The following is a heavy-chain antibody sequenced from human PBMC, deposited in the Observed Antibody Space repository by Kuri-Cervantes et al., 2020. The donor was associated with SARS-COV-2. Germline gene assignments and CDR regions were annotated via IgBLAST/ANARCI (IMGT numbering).Heavy chain of an antibody. CDR1: GYTFTSYG. D-gene: IGHD2-2*01. V-gene: IGHV1-18*01. Sequence: ASVKVSCKASGYTFTSYGISWVRQAPGQGPEWMGWISAYNGNTNYAQKLQGRVTMTTDTSTSTAYMELRSLRSDDTAVYYCARDVAVVPAAMVPKYFQHWGQGTLVTVSS. CDR2: ISAYNGNT. J-gene: IGHJ1*01. CDR3: ARDVAVVPAAMVPKYFQH.